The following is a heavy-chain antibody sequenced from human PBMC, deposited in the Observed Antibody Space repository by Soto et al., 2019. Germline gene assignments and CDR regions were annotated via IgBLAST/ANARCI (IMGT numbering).Heavy chain of an antibody. CDR1: GFTFSSYA. D-gene: IGHD2-2*01. CDR3: AKYSYLGVVQANVDY. Sequence: PGGSLRLSCAASGFTFSSYAMSWVRQAPGKGLEWVSAISGSGGSTYYADSVKGRFTISRDNSKNTLYLQMNSLRAEDTAVYYCAKYSYLGVVQANVDYWGQGTLVTVFS. V-gene: IGHV3-23*01. CDR2: ISGSGGST. J-gene: IGHJ4*02.